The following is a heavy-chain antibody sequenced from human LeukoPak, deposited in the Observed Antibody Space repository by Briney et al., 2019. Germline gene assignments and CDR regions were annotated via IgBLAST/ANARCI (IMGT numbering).Heavy chain of an antibody. J-gene: IGHJ6*02. CDR3: ARGTGPTYYYYGMDV. CDR1: GFTFSSYG. CDR2: IWYDGSNK. V-gene: IGHV3-33*01. Sequence: GGSLRLSCAASGFTFSSYGMHWVRQAPGKGLEWVAVIWYDGSNKYYADSVKGRFTISRDNSKNTLYLQMNSLRAEDTAVYYCARGTGPTYYYYGMDVWGQGTTVTVSS.